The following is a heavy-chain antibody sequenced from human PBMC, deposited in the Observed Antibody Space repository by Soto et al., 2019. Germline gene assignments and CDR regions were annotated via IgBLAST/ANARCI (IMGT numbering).Heavy chain of an antibody. Sequence: GGSLRLSCAASGFTFSNAWMSWVRQAPGKGLEWVGRIKSKTDGGTTDYAAPVKGRFTISRDDSKNTLYLQMNSLKTEDTAVYYCTTPLSRYDYIWGSYFPLAYWGQGTLVTVSS. J-gene: IGHJ4*02. D-gene: IGHD3-16*01. CDR2: IKSKTDGGTT. CDR3: TTPLSRYDYIWGSYFPLAY. V-gene: IGHV3-15*01. CDR1: GFTFSNAW.